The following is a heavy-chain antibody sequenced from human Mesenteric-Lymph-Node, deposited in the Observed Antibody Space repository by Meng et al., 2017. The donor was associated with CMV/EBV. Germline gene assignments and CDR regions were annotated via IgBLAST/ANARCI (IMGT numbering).Heavy chain of an antibody. D-gene: IGHD6-19*01. V-gene: IGHV3-15*01. CDR2: FQTKSEGGTT. CDR3: ARDSPAWLPTYYYYGMDV. Sequence: GESLKISCAASEFIFIDAWMTWVRQAPGKGLEWVGRFQTKSEGGTTDYAGPVKGRFTISRDGSKNTLFLQMNSLKTEDTAVYYCARDSPAWLPTYYYYGMDVWGQGTTVTVSS. CDR1: EFIFIDAW. J-gene: IGHJ6*02.